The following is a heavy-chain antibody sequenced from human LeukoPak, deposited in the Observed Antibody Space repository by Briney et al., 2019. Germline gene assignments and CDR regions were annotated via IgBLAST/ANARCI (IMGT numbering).Heavy chain of an antibody. J-gene: IGHJ6*02. D-gene: IGHD5-18*01. V-gene: IGHV4-30-4*01. CDR3: ARDRNTAMVTPPLYGMDV. Sequence: SETLSLTCTVSGGSISSGGYYWSWIRQPPGKGLEWIGYIYYSGSTYYNPSLKSRVTISVDTSKNQFSLKLSSVTAADTAVYYCARDRNTAMVTPPLYGMDVWGQGTTVTVSS. CDR1: GGSISSGGYY. CDR2: IYYSGST.